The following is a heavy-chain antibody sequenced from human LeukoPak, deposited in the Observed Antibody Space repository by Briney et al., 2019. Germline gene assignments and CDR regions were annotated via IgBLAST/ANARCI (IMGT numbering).Heavy chain of an antibody. V-gene: IGHV3-30-3*01. CDR1: GFTFSSYA. D-gene: IGHD3-22*01. J-gene: IGHJ4*02. CDR2: ISYDGSNK. Sequence: SGGSLRLSCAASGFTFSSYAMHWVRQAPGKGLEWVAVISYDGSNKYYADSVKGRFTISRDNAKNSLYLQMNSLRAEDTAVYYCAREVSEGFDFWGQGTLVTVSS. CDR3: AREVSEGFDF.